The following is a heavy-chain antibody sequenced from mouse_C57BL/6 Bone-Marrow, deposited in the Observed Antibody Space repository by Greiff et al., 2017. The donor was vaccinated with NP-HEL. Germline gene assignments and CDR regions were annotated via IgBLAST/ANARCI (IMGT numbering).Heavy chain of an antibody. CDR1: GFSLTSYG. J-gene: IGHJ3*01. CDR2: IWGGGST. D-gene: IGHD1-1*01. CDR3: AKRGYYGSSPFAY. Sequence: QVQLKESGPGLVAPSQSLSITCIVSGFSLTSYGVDWVRQPPGKGLEWLGVIWGGGSTNYNSALMSRLSISKDNSKSQVFLKMNSLQTDDTAMYYCAKRGYYGSSPFAYWGQGTLVTVSA. V-gene: IGHV2-9*01.